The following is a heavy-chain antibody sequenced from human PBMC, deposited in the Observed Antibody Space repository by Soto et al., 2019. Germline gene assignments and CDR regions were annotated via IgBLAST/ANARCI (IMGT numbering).Heavy chain of an antibody. CDR1: GFTFSSYA. CDR3: ARGPGYYFDY. J-gene: IGHJ4*02. V-gene: IGHV3-64*01. CDR2: ISSNGGST. Sequence: EVQLVESGGGLVQPGGSLRLSCAASGFTFSSYAMHWVRQAPGKGLEYVSAISSNGGSTYYANSVKGRFTISRDNSKNTLYIQMGSLRAEDMGVYYCARGPGYYFDYWGQGTLVTVSS.